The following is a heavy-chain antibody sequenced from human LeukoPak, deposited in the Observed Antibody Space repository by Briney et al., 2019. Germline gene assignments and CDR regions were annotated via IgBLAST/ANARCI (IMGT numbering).Heavy chain of an antibody. J-gene: IGHJ4*02. V-gene: IGHV3-43*02. CDR1: GFTFHAYV. D-gene: IGHD5-18*01. Sequence: GGSLRLSCAASGFTFHAYVMHWVRQAPGKGLEWVPLISGDGEITHSADSVKGRFTLSRDNFKNSLYLQMNSLTPEDSAFYYCAKDGGLTAHSIDYWGQGILVTVSS. CDR3: AKDGGLTAHSIDY. CDR2: ISGDGEIT.